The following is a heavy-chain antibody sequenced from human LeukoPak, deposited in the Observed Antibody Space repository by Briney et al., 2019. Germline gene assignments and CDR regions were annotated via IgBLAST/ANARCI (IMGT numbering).Heavy chain of an antibody. J-gene: IGHJ4*02. V-gene: IGHV3-23*01. D-gene: IGHD1-26*01. CDR2: ISGSGGST. Sequence: GGSLRLSCAVSGFTFSSYAMSWVRQAPGKGLEWVSAISGSGGSTYYADSVKGRFTISRDNSKNTLYLQMDSLRADDTAKYYCARDSPVATWWGQGTLVTVSS. CDR1: GFTFSSYA. CDR3: ARDSPVATW.